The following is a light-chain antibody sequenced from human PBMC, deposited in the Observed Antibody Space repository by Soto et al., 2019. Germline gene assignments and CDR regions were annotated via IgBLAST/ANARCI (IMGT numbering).Light chain of an antibody. CDR2: GNS. Sequence: QAVVTQPPSVSGAPGQRVTISCTGSSSNIGAGYDVHWYQQLPGTAPKFLIYGNSNRPSGVPDRFSGSKSGTSASLAITGLQVEDEADYYCQSYDSSLPVVFGGGTKLTVL. J-gene: IGLJ2*01. V-gene: IGLV1-40*01. CDR3: QSYDSSLPVV. CDR1: SSNIGAGYD.